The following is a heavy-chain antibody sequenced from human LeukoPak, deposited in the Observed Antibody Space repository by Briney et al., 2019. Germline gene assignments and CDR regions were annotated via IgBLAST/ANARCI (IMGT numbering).Heavy chain of an antibody. CDR1: GGSICSYS. CDR3: ARVGGTISTTPPTVYDGLDV. Sequence: SETLSLTCTDSGGSICSYSSSWIRQPPGKGLEWIGYIYYSGSTNYNPSLKSRVTISVDTSKNQFSLKLSSVTAADTAVYYCARVGGTISTTPPTVYDGLDVWGQGTKVTVSS. D-gene: IGHD3-9*01. CDR2: IYYSGST. V-gene: IGHV4-59*01. J-gene: IGHJ6*02.